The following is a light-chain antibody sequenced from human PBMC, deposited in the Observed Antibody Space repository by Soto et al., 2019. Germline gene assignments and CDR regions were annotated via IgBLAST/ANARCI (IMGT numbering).Light chain of an antibody. CDR1: QSVGTR. J-gene: IGKJ5*01. V-gene: IGKV3-20*01. Sequence: EILLTQSPYTLSFSPGERSTLSCRAAQSVGTRLAWYQHKTGQAPRLLISGASSRATGIPDRFTGSGSETSFTLTISRLEPEDFALYYCQHYQSGHPITFGQGTRLEIK. CDR3: QHYQSGHPIT. CDR2: GAS.